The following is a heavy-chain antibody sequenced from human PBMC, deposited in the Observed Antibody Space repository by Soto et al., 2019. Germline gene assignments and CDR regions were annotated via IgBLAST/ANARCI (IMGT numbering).Heavy chain of an antibody. J-gene: IGHJ4*02. CDR2: IYYSGST. V-gene: IGHV4-30-4*01. CDR1: GGSISSGDYY. D-gene: IGHD6-13*01. CDR3: ARVAAAAGRVYFDY. Sequence: QVQLQESGPGLVKPSQTLSLTCTVSGGSISSGDYYWSWIRQPPGKGLEWLGYIYYSGSTYYNPSLKSRVTISVDTSKNQFSLELSSVTAADTAVYYCARVAAAAGRVYFDYWGQGTLVTVSS.